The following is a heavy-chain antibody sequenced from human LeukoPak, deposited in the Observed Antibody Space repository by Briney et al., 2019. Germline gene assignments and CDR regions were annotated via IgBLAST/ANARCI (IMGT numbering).Heavy chain of an antibody. V-gene: IGHV4-34*01. CDR2: INHSGST. D-gene: IGHD6-19*01. Sequence: SETLSLTCAVYGGSFSGYYWSWIRQPPGKGLEWIGEINHSGSTNYNPSLKSRVTISVDTSKNQFSLKLSSVTAADTAVYYCARGLIAVAGIDYWGQGTLVTVFS. CDR1: GGSFSGYY. CDR3: ARGLIAVAGIDY. J-gene: IGHJ4*02.